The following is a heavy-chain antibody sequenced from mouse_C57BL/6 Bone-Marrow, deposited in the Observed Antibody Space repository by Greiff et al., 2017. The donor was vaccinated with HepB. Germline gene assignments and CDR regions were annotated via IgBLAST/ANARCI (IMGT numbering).Heavy chain of an antibody. CDR3: ARRIYYYGSSYGYFDV. CDR2: IYPGDGDT. Sequence: QVQLQQSGAELVKPGASVKISCKASGYAFSSYWMNWVKQRPGKGLEWIGQIYPGDGDTNYNGKFKGKATLTADKSSSTAYMQLSSLTSEDSAVYFCARRIYYYGSSYGYFDVWRTGTTVTVSS. V-gene: IGHV1-80*01. J-gene: IGHJ1*03. D-gene: IGHD1-1*01. CDR1: GYAFSSYW.